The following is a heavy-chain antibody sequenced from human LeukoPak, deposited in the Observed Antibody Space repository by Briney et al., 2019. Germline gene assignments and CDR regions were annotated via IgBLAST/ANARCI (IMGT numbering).Heavy chain of an antibody. CDR1: GFTFSSYA. V-gene: IGHV3-23*01. D-gene: IGHD3-22*01. CDR3: AKEAAGYDSSGYYYDY. J-gene: IGHJ4*02. CDR2: ISGSGGST. Sequence: GGSLRLSCAVSGFTFSSYAMSWVRQAPGKGLEWVSAISGSGGSTYYADSVKGRFTIPRDNSKNTLYLQMNSLRAEDTAVYYCAKEAAGYDSSGYYYDYWGQGTLVTVSS.